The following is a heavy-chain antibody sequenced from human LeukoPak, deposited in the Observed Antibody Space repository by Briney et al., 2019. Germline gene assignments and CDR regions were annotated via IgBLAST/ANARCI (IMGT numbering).Heavy chain of an antibody. V-gene: IGHV4-39*07. J-gene: IGHJ5*02. CDR3: ARGEAPFDP. Sequence: TSETLSLTCAVSGASIRNTSFYWGWIRQPPGKGLQWIASIYSSGTTYYNPSIKSRITLFVDTSKNQVSLKLSSVTAADTAVYYCARGEAPFDPWGQGTLVTVSS. CDR1: GASIRNTSFY. CDR2: IYSSGTT.